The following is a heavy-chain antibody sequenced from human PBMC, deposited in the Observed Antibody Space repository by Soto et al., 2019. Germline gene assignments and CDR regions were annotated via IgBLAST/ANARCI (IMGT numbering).Heavy chain of an antibody. J-gene: IGHJ6*02. D-gene: IGHD2-2*01. CDR1: GGSISSGDYY. Sequence: SETLSLTCTVSGGSISSGDYYGIWIRQPPGKVLDWIGYIYYSGSTYYNPSLKSRVTISVDTSKNQFSLKLSSVTAADTAVYYCARDPQIVVVPAAPDSYYYYGMDVWGQGTTVTVPS. CDR3: ARDPQIVVVPAAPDSYYYYGMDV. CDR2: IYYSGST. V-gene: IGHV4-30-4*01.